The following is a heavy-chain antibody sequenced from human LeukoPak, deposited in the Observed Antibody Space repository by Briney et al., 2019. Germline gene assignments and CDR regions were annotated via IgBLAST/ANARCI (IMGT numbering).Heavy chain of an antibody. CDR1: GLTFSNYS. CDR3: ARDGSMATIYSFYDY. D-gene: IGHD5-24*01. Sequence: GGSLRLSCAASGLTFSNYSMNWVRQAPGKGLEWISYISRSSTTIYYADSVKGRFTISRDNAKNSLYLQMNTLRAEDTAVYYCARDGSMATIYSFYDYWGQGTLVTVSS. CDR2: ISRSSTTI. J-gene: IGHJ4*02. V-gene: IGHV3-48*01.